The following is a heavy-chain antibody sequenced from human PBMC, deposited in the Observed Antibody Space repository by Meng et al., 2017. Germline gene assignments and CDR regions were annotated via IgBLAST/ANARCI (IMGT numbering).Heavy chain of an antibody. Sequence: QGQLWHVGAEGKEPGSLGKVPGKASGGTCSSYAISWVRQAPGQGLEWMGGIIPIFGTANYAQKFQGRVTITADESTSTAYMELSSLRSEDTAVYYCAREIAAAYCGGDCYLWGQGTLVTVSS. D-gene: IGHD2-21*02. CDR2: IIPIFGTA. V-gene: IGHV1-69*01. CDR1: GGTCSSYA. CDR3: AREIAAAYCGGDCYL. J-gene: IGHJ5*02.